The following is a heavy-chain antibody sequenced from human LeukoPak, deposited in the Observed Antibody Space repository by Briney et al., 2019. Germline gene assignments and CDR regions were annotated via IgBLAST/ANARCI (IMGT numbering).Heavy chain of an antibody. CDR1: GFTFSSYW. J-gene: IGHJ5*02. V-gene: IGHV3-7*01. D-gene: IGHD2-15*01. Sequence: GGSLRLSCAASGFTFSSYWMSWVRQPPGEGLEWVANIKQDGSEKYYVASVKGRFTVSRDNAKKSLYLEMSSLRAEDTAVYYCAIDRWWIVPWGQGTPVSVS. CDR2: IKQDGSEK. CDR3: AIDRWWIVP.